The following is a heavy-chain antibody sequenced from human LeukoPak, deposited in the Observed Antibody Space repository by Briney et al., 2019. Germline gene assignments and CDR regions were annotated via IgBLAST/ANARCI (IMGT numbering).Heavy chain of an antibody. D-gene: IGHD3-3*01. Sequence: SETLSLTCTVSGGSISSSSYYWGWIRQPPGKGLEWIGSIYYSGSTYYNPSLKSRVTISVGTSKNQFSLKLSSVTAAGTAVYYCARGRRRIFGVVIDTTNFGYWGQGTLVTVSS. CDR3: ARGRRRIFGVVIDTTNFGY. CDR2: IYYSGST. CDR1: GGSISSSSYY. J-gene: IGHJ4*02. V-gene: IGHV4-39*07.